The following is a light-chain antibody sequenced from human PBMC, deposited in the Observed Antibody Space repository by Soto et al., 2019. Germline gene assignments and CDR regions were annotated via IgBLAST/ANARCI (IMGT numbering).Light chain of an antibody. V-gene: IGLV1-44*01. CDR2: GNS. Sequence: QAVVTQPPSASGTPGQRVTISCSGSSSNIGSNAVNWYQHLPGTAPKLLIYGNSNRPSGVPDRFSGSKSGSSASLAITGLQSEDEADYYCQSHDSSLSGYVFGTGTKLTVL. CDR1: SSNIGSNA. J-gene: IGLJ1*01. CDR3: QSHDSSLSGYV.